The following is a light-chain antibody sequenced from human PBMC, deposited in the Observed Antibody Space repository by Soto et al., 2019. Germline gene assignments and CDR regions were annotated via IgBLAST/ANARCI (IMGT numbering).Light chain of an antibody. Sequence: ETMMTQSPDTLSVSLGEGATLSCRASQSLRSSLAWYQQKPGQAPRLLIYDASTRATGIPARFSGGGSGTHFTLTISRLEPEDFAVYYCQHYVTSSITFGQGTRLEIK. J-gene: IGKJ5*01. CDR1: QSLRSS. CDR3: QHYVTSSIT. CDR2: DAS. V-gene: IGKV3-15*01.